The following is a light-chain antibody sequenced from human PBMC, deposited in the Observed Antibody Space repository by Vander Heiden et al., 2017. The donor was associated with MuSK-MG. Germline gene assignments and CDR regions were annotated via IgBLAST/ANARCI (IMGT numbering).Light chain of an antibody. CDR3: QQSYSTT. J-gene: IGKJ4*01. CDR1: QSISTY. Sequence: DIQMTQSPSSLSASVGDRVTITCRASQSISTYLNWYQQKPGKAPKLLIYAASSLKSGVPSRFSGSGSGTDFTLTSSSLQPEDFATYYCQQSYSTTFGGGTKVEIK. CDR2: AAS. V-gene: IGKV1-39*01.